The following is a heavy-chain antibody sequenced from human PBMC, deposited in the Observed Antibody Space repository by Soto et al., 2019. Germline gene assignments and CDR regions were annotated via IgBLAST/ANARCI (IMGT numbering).Heavy chain of an antibody. D-gene: IGHD6-19*01. V-gene: IGHV3-23*01. CDR1: RFTFTTYA. CDR2: ITGSGGGT. J-gene: IGHJ4*02. Sequence: EVQLLESGGGLVQPGGSLRLSCAASRFTFTTYAMSWVRQAPGKVLEWVSSITGSGGGTYYADSVRGRFTISRDNSNNTLYLQMNSLRAEDTGVYYCAKGCLTVAGTSCSWGQGTLVTVSS. CDR3: AKGCLTVAGTSCS.